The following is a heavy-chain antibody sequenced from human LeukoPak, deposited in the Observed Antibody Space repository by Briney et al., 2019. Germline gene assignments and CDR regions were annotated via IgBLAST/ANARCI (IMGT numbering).Heavy chain of an antibody. J-gene: IGHJ3*02. CDR1: GYTFTSYA. CDR3: AREGLWFGESRAFDI. CDR2: INAGNGNT. Sequence: ASVKVSCKASGYTFTSYAMHWVRQAPGQRLEWMGWINAGNGNTKYSQKFQGRVTITRDTSASTAYMELSSLRSEDTAVYYCAREGLWFGESRAFDIWGQGTMVTVSS. V-gene: IGHV1-3*01. D-gene: IGHD3-10*01.